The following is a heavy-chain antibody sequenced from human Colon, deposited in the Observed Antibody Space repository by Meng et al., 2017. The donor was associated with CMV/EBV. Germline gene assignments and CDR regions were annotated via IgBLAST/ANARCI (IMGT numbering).Heavy chain of an antibody. CDR2: MYYTGST. V-gene: IGHV4-31*03. J-gene: IGHJ4*02. CDR1: NGSITSGGYY. D-gene: IGHD5-12*01. CDR3: ARDSGYGHFDY. Sequence: QVHLQESGPGLVKPSQTLSLSCTVSNGSITSGGYYWSWTRHVPGKGLEWIGYMYYTGSTFYNPSLKSRTTISVSTSDNQFSLKLTSMTAADTAVYYCARDSGYGHFDYWGQGVLVTVSS.